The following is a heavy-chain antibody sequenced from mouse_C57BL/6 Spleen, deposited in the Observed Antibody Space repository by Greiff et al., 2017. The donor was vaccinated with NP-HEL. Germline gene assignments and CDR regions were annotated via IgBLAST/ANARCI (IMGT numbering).Heavy chain of an antibody. J-gene: IGHJ4*01. CDR3: AREPDYYGNSYEAMDY. CDR1: GYTFTDYY. Sequence: EVQLQQSGPELVKPGASVKISCKASGYTFTDYYMNWVKQSHGKSLEWIGDINPNNGGTSYNQKFKGKATLTVDKSSSTAYMELRSLTSEESAVYYSAREPDYYGNSYEAMDYWGQGTSVTVSS. V-gene: IGHV1-26*01. CDR2: INPNNGGT. D-gene: IGHD1-1*01.